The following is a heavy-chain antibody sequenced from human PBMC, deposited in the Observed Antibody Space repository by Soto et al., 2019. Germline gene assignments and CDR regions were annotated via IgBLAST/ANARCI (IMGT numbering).Heavy chain of an antibody. J-gene: IGHJ6*02. D-gene: IGHD6-19*01. V-gene: IGHV6-1*01. Sequence: PSQPLSLTCSISGDSVSSNSATWNWIRRSPSRGLEWLGRTYYRSKWYNDYAVSVKSRITINPDTSKNQFSLQLNSVAPEDTAFDYCASSPEAGYYYYGMDVWGQGTTVTVSS. CDR2: TYYRSKWYN. CDR3: ASSPEAGYYYYGMDV. CDR1: GDSVSSNSAT.